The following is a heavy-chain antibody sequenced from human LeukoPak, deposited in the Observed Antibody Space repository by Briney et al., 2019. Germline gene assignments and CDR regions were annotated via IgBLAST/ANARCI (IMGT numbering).Heavy chain of an antibody. J-gene: IGHJ6*03. D-gene: IGHD2-8*01. CDR3: ARGIRYCTNGVCYYYYYYMDV. CDR2: INHSGST. V-gene: IGHV4-34*01. CDR1: GGSFCGYY. Sequence: SETLSLTCAVYGGSFCGYYWSWIRQPPGKGLEWIGEINHSGSTNYNPSLKSRVTISVDTSKNQFSLKLSSVTAADTAVYYCARGIRYCTNGVCYYYYYYMDVWGKGTTVTVSS.